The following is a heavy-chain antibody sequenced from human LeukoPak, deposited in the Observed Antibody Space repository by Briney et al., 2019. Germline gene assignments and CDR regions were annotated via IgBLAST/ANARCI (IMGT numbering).Heavy chain of an antibody. J-gene: IGHJ4*02. CDR3: ARVGFWSGYYWDY. CDR2: IIPIFGTA. D-gene: IGHD3-3*01. Sequence: ASVKVSCKASGGTFSSYAISWVRQAPGQGLEWMGRIIPIFGTANYAQKFQGRVTITADESTSTAYMELSSLRSEDTAVYYCARVGFWSGYYWDYWGQGTLVTVSS. CDR1: GGTFSSYA. V-gene: IGHV1-69*13.